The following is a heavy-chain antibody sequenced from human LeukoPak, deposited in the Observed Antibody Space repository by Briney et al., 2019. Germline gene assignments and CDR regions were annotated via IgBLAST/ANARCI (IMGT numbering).Heavy chain of an antibody. CDR3: ARDKGTSYLSFFDY. V-gene: IGHV3-30*04. Sequence: GGSLRLSCAASGFTFSSYVMHWVRQAPGKGLEWVAIISYDGSNEYYADSVKGRFTIPRDNSKNTLYLQMNSLRAADTAVYYCARDKGTSYLSFFDYWGQGTLVTVSS. CDR2: ISYDGSNE. CDR1: GFTFSSYV. D-gene: IGHD6-6*01. J-gene: IGHJ4*02.